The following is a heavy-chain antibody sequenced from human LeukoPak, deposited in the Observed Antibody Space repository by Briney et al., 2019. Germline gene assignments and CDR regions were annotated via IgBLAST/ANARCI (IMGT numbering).Heavy chain of an antibody. D-gene: IGHD6-19*01. CDR2: IKQDGSEK. V-gene: IGHV3-7*01. CDR3: AKGLVRRIAVAGTRLETDY. CDR1: GFTFSSYW. Sequence: GGSLRLSCAASGFTFSSYWMSWVRQAPGKGLEWVANIKQDGSEKYYVDSVKGRFTISRDNAKNTLYLQMNSLRAEDTAVYYCAKGLVRRIAVAGTRLETDYWGQGTLVTVSS. J-gene: IGHJ4*02.